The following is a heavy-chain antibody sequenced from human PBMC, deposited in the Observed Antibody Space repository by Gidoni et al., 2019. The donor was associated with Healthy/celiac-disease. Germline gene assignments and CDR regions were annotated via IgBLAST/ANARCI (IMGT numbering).Heavy chain of an antibody. V-gene: IGHV3-73*01. J-gene: IGHJ6*02. CDR2: IRSKANSYAT. Sequence: EVQLVESGGGLVQPGGSLKLSCAASGFTFSGSAMHWVRQASGKGLEWVGRIRSKANSYATAYAASVKGRFTISRDDSKNTAYLQMNSLKTEDTAVYYCTRHALPDRLYYYGMDVWGQGTTVTVSS. CDR1: GFTFSGSA. CDR3: TRHALPDRLYYYGMDV.